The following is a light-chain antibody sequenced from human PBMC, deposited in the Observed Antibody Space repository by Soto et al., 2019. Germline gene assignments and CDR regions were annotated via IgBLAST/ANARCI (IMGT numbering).Light chain of an antibody. CDR3: LQDINYPWT. V-gene: IGKV1-6*02. J-gene: IGKJ1*01. CDR1: LSISSS. Sequence: IQMTQSPSSLSASVGDRVTITCRASLSISSSLNWYQQKPGKPPKVLIYGASNLQSGVPPRFSGSGSGTDFTLAISSLQPEDSATYYCLQDINYPWTFGQGTKVDIK. CDR2: GAS.